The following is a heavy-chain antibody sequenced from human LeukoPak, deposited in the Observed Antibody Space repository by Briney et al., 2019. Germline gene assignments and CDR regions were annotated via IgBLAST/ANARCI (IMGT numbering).Heavy chain of an antibody. CDR1: GYTFTSYD. D-gene: IGHD3-10*01. Sequence: RASAKVSCKASGYTFTSYDINWVRQATGQGLEWMGWMNPNSGNTGYAQKFQGRVTITRNTSISTAYMELSSLRSEDTAVYYCARSEDMVRGVISNYWGQGTLVTVSS. CDR2: MNPNSGNT. J-gene: IGHJ4*02. CDR3: ARSEDMVRGVISNY. V-gene: IGHV1-8*01.